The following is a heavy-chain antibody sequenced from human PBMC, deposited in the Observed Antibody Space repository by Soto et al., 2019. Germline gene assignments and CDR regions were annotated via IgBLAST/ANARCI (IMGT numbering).Heavy chain of an antibody. CDR3: ARTKYSSSGLDY. D-gene: IGHD6-6*01. J-gene: IGHJ4*02. CDR2: INHSGST. V-gene: IGHV4-34*01. CDR1: GGSFSGYY. Sequence: TSETLSLTCAVYGGSFSGYYWSWIRQPPGKGLEWIGEINHSGSTNYNPSLKSRVTISVDTSKNQFSLKLSSVTAADTAVYYCARTKYSSSGLDYWGQGTLVTVSS.